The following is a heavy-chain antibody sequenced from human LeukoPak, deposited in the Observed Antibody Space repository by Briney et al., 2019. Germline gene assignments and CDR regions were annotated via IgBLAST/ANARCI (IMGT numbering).Heavy chain of an antibody. CDR1: GYSISSGYY. V-gene: IGHV4-38-2*02. CDR3: ARDLLGVVTARSEDY. CDR2: IYHSGST. D-gene: IGHD2-21*02. J-gene: IGHJ4*02. Sequence: PSETLSLTCTVSGYSISSGYYWGWIRQPPGKGLEWIGSIYHSGSTYYNPSLKSRVTISVDTSKNQFSLKLSSVTAADTAVYYCARDLLGVVTARSEDYWGQGTLVTVSS.